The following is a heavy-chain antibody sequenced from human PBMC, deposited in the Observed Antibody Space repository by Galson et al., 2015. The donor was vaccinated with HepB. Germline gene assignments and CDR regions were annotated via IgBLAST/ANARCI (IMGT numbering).Heavy chain of an antibody. CDR3: ARVLKLATWGFDP. J-gene: IGHJ5*02. Sequence: LRLSCAASGFTFSNHAMTWVRQAPGKGLEWLSGIEAIDSRTYHAESVKGRFTISRDNSKNTVYLRMNGLRVDDTAVYFCARVLKLATWGFDPWGQGTLVTVSS. CDR2: IEAIDSRT. D-gene: IGHD1-1*01. V-gene: IGHV3-23*01. CDR1: GFTFSNHA.